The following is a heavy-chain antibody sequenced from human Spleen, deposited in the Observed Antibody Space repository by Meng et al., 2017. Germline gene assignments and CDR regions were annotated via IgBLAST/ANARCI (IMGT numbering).Heavy chain of an antibody. J-gene: IGHJ3*01. CDR1: GFTFSSYA. D-gene: IGHD3-22*01. Sequence: GGSLRLSCAASGFTFSSYAMHWVRQAPGKGLEWVAVISYDGSFKYYAGSVKGRFTISRDNSKNTLYLQMNSLRPEDTAVYYCERGDDSSGYYIDAFDFWGQGTMVTVSS. CDR2: ISYDGSFK. CDR3: ERGDDSSGYYIDAFDF. V-gene: IGHV3-30*04.